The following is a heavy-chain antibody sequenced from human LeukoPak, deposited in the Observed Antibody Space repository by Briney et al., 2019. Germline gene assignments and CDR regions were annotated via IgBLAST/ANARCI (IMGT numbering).Heavy chain of an antibody. Sequence: GGSLRLSCAASGFTFSSYAMSWVRQAPGKGLEWVSAISGSGGSTYYADSVKGRFTISRDNSKNTLYLQMNSLRAEDTAVYYCARTILEYSISSGYMDVWGKGTTVSVSS. CDR1: GFTFSSYA. CDR2: ISGSGGST. J-gene: IGHJ6*03. D-gene: IGHD6-6*01. CDR3: ARTILEYSISSGYMDV. V-gene: IGHV3-23*01.